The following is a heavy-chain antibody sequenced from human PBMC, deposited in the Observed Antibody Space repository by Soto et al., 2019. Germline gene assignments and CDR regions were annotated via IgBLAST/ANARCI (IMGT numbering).Heavy chain of an antibody. V-gene: IGHV3-7*01. J-gene: IGHJ6*03. D-gene: IGHD3-3*01. CDR3: ARETDDITVFGGLTHTYLYYVDV. CDR1: GFRFSNYW. CDR2: IKHDGSEK. Sequence: EVQLVESGGGLVQPGGSLRLSCAASGFRFSNYWMSWVRQAPGKGLEWVANIKHDGSEKNYVDSVRGRFTSSRDKARNSLHLQMNNLRAEDTAVYYCARETDDITVFGGLTHTYLYYVDVWGLGTTVTVSS.